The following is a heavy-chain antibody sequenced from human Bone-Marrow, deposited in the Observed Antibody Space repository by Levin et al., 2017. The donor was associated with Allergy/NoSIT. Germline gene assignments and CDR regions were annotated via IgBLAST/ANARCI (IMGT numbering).Heavy chain of an antibody. D-gene: IGHD5-18*01. Sequence: GGSLRLSCAASGFTFSNAWMSWVRQAPGKGLEWVGRIKSKTDGGTTDYAAPVKGRFTISRDDSKNTLYLQMNSLKTEDTAVYYCTTRPGYSYGPFLDYWGQGTLVTVSS. V-gene: IGHV3-15*01. J-gene: IGHJ4*02. CDR1: GFTFSNAW. CDR2: IKSKTDGGTT. CDR3: TTRPGYSYGPFLDY.